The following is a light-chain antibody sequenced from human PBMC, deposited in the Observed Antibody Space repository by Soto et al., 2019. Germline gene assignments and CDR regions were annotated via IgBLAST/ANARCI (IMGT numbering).Light chain of an antibody. CDR3: QSFDSGLSGYV. CDR1: SSDVGGYNY. Sequence: QSALTQPRSVSGSPGQSVTISCTGTSSDVGGYNYVSWYQQHPGKAPKLMIYDVSKRPSGVPDRFSGSKSGNTASLTISGLQAEDEADYYCQSFDSGLSGYVFGTGTKLTVL. CDR2: DVS. J-gene: IGLJ1*01. V-gene: IGLV2-11*01.